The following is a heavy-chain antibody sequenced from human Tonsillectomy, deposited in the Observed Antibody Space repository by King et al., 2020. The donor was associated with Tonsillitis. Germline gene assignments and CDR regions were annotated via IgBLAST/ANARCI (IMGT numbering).Heavy chain of an antibody. CDR1: GLAATSNY. CDR3: ARDRFGSGTI. J-gene: IGHJ3*02. D-gene: IGHD3-10*01. Sequence: VQLVESGGGLVQPGGSLRLSCAASGLAATSNYMSWVRQVPGKGLDWVSVIYSGCGDSTYYADSVKVSFTISRDDSKNMLYLQMNSLRADDTAIYYCARDRFGSGTIWGQGTMVTVSS. CDR2: IYSGCGDST. V-gene: IGHV3-66*01.